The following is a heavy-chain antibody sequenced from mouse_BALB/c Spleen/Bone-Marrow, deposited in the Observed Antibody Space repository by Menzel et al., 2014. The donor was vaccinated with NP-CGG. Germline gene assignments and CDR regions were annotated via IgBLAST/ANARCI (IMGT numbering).Heavy chain of an antibody. CDR2: INPSNGRT. J-gene: IGHJ3*01. CDR1: GYTFTSYW. CDR3: ARGDGFAWFAY. Sequence: GAELVKPGASVKLSCKASGYTFTSYWMHWVKQRPGQGLEWIGEINPSNGRTNYNEKFKSKATLTVDKSSSTAYMQLSSLTSEDSAVYYCARGDGFAWFAYWGQGTLVAVSA. D-gene: IGHD3-3*01. V-gene: IGHV1S81*02.